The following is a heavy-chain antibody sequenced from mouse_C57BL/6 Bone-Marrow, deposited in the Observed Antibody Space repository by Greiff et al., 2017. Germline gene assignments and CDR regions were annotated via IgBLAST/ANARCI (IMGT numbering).Heavy chain of an antibody. CDR1: GYTFTSYG. D-gene: IGHD1-1*01. Sequence: VQLQESGAELARPGASVKLSCKASGYTFTSYGISWVKQRTGQGLEWIGEIYPRSGNTYYNEKFKGKATLTADKSSSTAYMELRSLTSEDSAVYFCATDYYGSSYWWYFEVWGTGTTVTVSS. V-gene: IGHV1-81*01. J-gene: IGHJ1*03. CDR3: ATDYYGSSYWWYFEV. CDR2: IYPRSGNT.